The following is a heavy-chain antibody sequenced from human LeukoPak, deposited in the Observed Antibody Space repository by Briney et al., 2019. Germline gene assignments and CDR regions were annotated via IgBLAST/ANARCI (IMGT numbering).Heavy chain of an antibody. CDR3: ARDYDILTGYYNP. J-gene: IGHJ5*02. Sequence: GGSLRLSCAASGFTFSSYSMNWVRQAPGKGLEWVSSISSSSSYIYYADSVKGRFTISRDNSKNTLYLQMNSLRAEDTAVYYCARDYDILTGYYNPWGQGTLVTVSS. CDR2: ISSSSSYI. V-gene: IGHV3-21*04. CDR1: GFTFSSYS. D-gene: IGHD3-9*01.